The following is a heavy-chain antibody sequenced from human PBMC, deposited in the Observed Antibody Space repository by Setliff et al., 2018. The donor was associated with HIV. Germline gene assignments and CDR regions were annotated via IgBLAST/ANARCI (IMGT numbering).Heavy chain of an antibody. J-gene: IGHJ4*02. CDR1: GGSVTDYF. D-gene: IGHD1-7*01. CDR3: ARGHTWNYYGGDYFDY. Sequence: PSETLSLTCTVSGGSVTDYFWNWIRQPPGKGLEWIGYIYSSGNTNYNPSLERRVSISLDTSKNQFSLRLSSVTATDTAVYYCARGHTWNYYGGDYFDYWGQGSLVTVSS. CDR2: IYSSGNT. V-gene: IGHV4-59*02.